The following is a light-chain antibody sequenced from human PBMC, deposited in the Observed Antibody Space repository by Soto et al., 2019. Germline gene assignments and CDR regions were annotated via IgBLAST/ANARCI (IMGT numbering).Light chain of an antibody. CDR1: QTISKY. CDR2: AAS. J-gene: IGKJ5*01. CDR3: QQSYNMPGT. Sequence: DIQMTQSPSSLSASVGDRFTITCRASQTISKYLDWYQHKPGRAPKLLIYAASTLQPGVPSRFSGSGSATDFTLTISSLQPEDFGTYYCQQSYNMPGTFGQGTRLEIK. V-gene: IGKV1-39*01.